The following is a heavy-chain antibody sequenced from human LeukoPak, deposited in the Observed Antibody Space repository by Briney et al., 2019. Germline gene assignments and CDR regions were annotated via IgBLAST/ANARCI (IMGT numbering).Heavy chain of an antibody. J-gene: IGHJ4*02. Sequence: GGSLRLSCAASGFTFSSSYISWVRQAPGKGLEWVSAIYSGGTTYYADSVRGRFTISGDNSKNTLYLLMNSLRAEDTAMYHCARQTGESTNFDNWGQGTLVTVSS. CDR2: IYSGGTT. D-gene: IGHD2-2*01. CDR1: GFTFSSSY. CDR3: ARQTGESTNFDN. V-gene: IGHV3-53*01.